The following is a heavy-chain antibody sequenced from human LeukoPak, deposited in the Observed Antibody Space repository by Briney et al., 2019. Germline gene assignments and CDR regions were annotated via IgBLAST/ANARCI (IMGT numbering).Heavy chain of an antibody. CDR3: ARDDTMVRGKLDY. J-gene: IGHJ4*02. Sequence: ASVKVSCTASGYTFTSYYMHWVRQATGQGLEWMGIINPSGGSTSYAQKFQGRVTMTRGTSTSTVYMELSSLRSEDTAVYYCARDDTMVRGKLDYWGQGTLVTVSS. D-gene: IGHD3-10*01. V-gene: IGHV1-46*01. CDR1: GYTFTSYY. CDR2: INPSGGST.